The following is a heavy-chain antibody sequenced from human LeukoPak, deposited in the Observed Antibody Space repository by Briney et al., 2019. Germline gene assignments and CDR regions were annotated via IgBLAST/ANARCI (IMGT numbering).Heavy chain of an antibody. V-gene: IGHV4-59*01. CDR1: GGSISSYY. CDR2: IHYSGST. J-gene: IGHJ4*02. CDR3: ARGLYGSGSYYNDY. D-gene: IGHD3-10*01. Sequence: SETLSLTCTVSGGSISSYYWSWIRQPPGKGLEWIGYIHYSGSTNYNPSLKSRVTISVDTSKNQFSLKLSSVTAADTAVYYCARGLYGSGSYYNDYWGQGTLVTVSS.